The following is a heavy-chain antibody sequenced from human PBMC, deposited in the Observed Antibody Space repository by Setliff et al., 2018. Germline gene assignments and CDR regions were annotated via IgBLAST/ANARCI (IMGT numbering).Heavy chain of an antibody. CDR1: GDSFSDYY. V-gene: IGHV4-34*01. CDR2: INHSGHT. J-gene: IGHJ4*01. CDR3: RFRSGYYKNDY. Sequence: PSETLSLTCAVYGDSFSDYYWSWIRQPPGQGLEWIEEINHSGHTNYSPSLRSRVTMSVDTSKKQLSLKLSSVTAADTAVYYCRFRSGYYKNDYWGQGTLVTVSS. D-gene: IGHD3-3*01.